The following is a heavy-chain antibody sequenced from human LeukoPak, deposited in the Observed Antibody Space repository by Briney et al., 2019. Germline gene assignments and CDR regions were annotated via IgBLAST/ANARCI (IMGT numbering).Heavy chain of an antibody. V-gene: IGHV4-30-4*07. J-gene: IGHJ5*02. CDR3: ARESNYHGSGTGWFDP. Sequence: SETLSLTCAVSGGSISRGGYSWSWIRQPPGKGLEWIGYFYYSGSTYYNPSLKSRVTIPLDTSKNQLSLKLSSVTAADTAVYYCARESNYHGSGTGWFDPWGQGTLVTVSS. D-gene: IGHD3-10*01. CDR2: FYYSGST. CDR1: GGSISRGGYS.